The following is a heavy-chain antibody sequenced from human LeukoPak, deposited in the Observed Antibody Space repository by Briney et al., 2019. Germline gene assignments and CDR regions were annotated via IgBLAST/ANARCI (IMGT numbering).Heavy chain of an antibody. CDR1: GFTFSSYS. V-gene: IGHV3-48*01. D-gene: IGHD2-15*01. Sequence: QPGGSLRLSCAASGFTFSSYSMNWVRQAPGKGLEWVSYISNSSSTIYYADSVKGRFTISRDNAKNSLYLQMNSLRAEDTAVYYCARDRVGFDPWGQGTLVTVSS. CDR2: ISNSSSTI. CDR3: ARDRVGFDP. J-gene: IGHJ5*02.